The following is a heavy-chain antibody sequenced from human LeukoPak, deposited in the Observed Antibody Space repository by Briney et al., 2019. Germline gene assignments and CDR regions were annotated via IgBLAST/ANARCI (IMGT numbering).Heavy chain of an antibody. CDR2: IRQDGAEK. D-gene: IGHD6-13*01. J-gene: IGHJ4*02. Sequence: GGSLRFSCAASGFTFSNHWMSWVRQAPGKGLEWVANIRQDGAEKYYVDSVKGRFTISRDNSKNTMYLQMGSLRTEDMAVYYCARAGSSWYYFDYWGQGTLVTVSS. CDR1: GFTFSNHW. CDR3: ARAGSSWYYFDY. V-gene: IGHV3-7*01.